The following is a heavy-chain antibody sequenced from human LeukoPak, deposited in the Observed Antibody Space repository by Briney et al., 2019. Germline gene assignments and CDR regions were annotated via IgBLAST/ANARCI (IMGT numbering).Heavy chain of an antibody. CDR1: GFTFSSYS. Sequence: GGSLRLSCAASGFTFSSYSMNWVRQAPGKGLEWVSSISSSSSYIYYADSVKGRFTISRDNAKNSLYLQMNSLRAKDTAVYYCASPKITIFGVVTDFDYWGQGTLVTVSS. V-gene: IGHV3-21*01. CDR3: ASPKITIFGVVTDFDY. CDR2: ISSSSSYI. D-gene: IGHD3-3*01. J-gene: IGHJ4*02.